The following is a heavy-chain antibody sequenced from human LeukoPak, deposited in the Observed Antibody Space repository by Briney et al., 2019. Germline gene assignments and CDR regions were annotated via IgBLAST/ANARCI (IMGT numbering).Heavy chain of an antibody. V-gene: IGHV4-4*07. Sequence: PSETLSLTCTVPGGSISSYYWSWIRQPAGKGLEWIGRIYTSGSTNYNPSLKSRVTISVDTSKNQFSLKLSSVTAADTAVYYCARDRAAGSYYYYYMDVWGKGTTVTVSS. J-gene: IGHJ6*03. CDR3: ARDRAAGSYYYYYMDV. CDR2: IYTSGST. D-gene: IGHD6-13*01. CDR1: GGSISSYY.